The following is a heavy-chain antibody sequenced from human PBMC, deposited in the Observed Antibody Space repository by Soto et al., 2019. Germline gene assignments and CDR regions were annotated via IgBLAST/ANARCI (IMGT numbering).Heavy chain of an antibody. CDR3: TKHRATHPNY. CDR2: ISSDGSNK. V-gene: IGHV3-30*18. CDR1: GFTFSAYV. Sequence: QVQLVESGGGVVQSGTSLRLSCAASGFTFSAYVMHWVRQPPGKGLEWVAVISSDGSNKYHADSVEGRFTISRDNSKNTLYLQMNSLRPEDTAVYYCTKHRATHPNYWGQGTLVAVSS. D-gene: IGHD1-1*01. J-gene: IGHJ4*02.